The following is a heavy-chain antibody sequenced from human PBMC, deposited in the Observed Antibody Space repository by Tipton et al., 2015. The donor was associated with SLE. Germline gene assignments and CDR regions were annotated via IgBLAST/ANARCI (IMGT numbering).Heavy chain of an antibody. CDR1: GGSFSGYY. D-gene: IGHD2-15*01. CDR2: ISHSGST. Sequence: LRLSCAVYGGSFSGYYWSWIRQPPGKGLEWIGEISHSGSTNYNPSLKSRVTISVDTSKNQFSLKVSSVTAADTAVYYCARADIVVVVASTEGWYFDLWGRGTLVTVSS. V-gene: IGHV4-34*01. CDR3: ARADIVVVVASTEGWYFDL. J-gene: IGHJ2*01.